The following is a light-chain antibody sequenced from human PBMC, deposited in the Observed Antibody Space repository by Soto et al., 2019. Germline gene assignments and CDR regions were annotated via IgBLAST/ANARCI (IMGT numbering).Light chain of an antibody. V-gene: IGKV1-5*03. Sequence: DIQMTQSPSTLSASLGDRVTITCRPSQRVNGWLAWYQQNRGKAPKLMIYKASSLESVVPSRFSGSGSGTEYTLTISSLQPDDFATYYCQQYNSYSRSFGQATKVDIK. CDR2: KAS. CDR1: QRVNGW. J-gene: IGKJ1*01. CDR3: QQYNSYSRS.